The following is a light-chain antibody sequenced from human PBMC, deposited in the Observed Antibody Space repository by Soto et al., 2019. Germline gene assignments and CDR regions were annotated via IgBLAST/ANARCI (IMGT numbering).Light chain of an antibody. CDR3: RSYTTSSTFA. CDR2: EVT. Sequence: QSALTQPPSVSGSPGQSVTISCTGTSSDVGGYNLVSWYQQPPGTAPKLLIYEVTNRPAGVPDRFAGSKSDNTASLTISGLQAEDGADYYCRSYTTSSTFAFGGGTKLTVL. V-gene: IGLV2-18*02. J-gene: IGLJ3*02. CDR1: SSDVGGYNL.